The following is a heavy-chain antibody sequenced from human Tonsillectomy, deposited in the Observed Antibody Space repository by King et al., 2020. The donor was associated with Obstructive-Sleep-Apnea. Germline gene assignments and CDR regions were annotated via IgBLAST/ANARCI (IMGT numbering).Heavy chain of an antibody. CDR3: ARDLSGYDS. CDR1: GGSISSGGYS. V-gene: IGHV4-30-2*01. J-gene: IGHJ5*02. Sequence: LQLQESGSGLVKPSQTLSLTCAVSGGSISSGGYSWSWIRQPPGKGLEWIGYIYHSGSTYYNPSLKSRVTISVDRSKNQFSLKLSSVTAADTAVYYCARDLSGYDSWGQGTLVTVSS. D-gene: IGHD5-12*01. CDR2: IYHSGST.